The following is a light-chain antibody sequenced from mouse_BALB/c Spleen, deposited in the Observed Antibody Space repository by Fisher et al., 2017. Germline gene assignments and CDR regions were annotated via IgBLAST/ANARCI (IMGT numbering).Light chain of an antibody. V-gene: IGKV4-57*01. CDR2: STS. CDR3: QQRSSYPPT. Sequence: IVLTQTPAIMSASPGEKVTITCSASSSVSYMHWFQQKPGTSPKLWIYSTSNLASGVPARFSGSGSGTSYSLTISSMEAEDAATYYCQQRSSYPPTFGAGTKLGLK. J-gene: IGKJ5*01. CDR1: SSVSY.